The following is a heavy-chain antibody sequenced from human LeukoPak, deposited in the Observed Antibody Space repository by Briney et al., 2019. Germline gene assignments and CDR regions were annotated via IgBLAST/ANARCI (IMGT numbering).Heavy chain of an antibody. D-gene: IGHD3-3*01. V-gene: IGHV1-2*02. CDR3: ARDVGTIFGMAHQAEVGLD. Sequence: ASVKVSCKASGYTFTGYYMHWGRQAPGQGLEWMGWINPNSGGTNYAQKFQGRVTMTRDTSISTAYMELRRLRSDDTAVCYCARDVGTIFGMAHQAEVGLDWGQRTLFTVSS. J-gene: IGHJ4*02. CDR1: GYTFTGYY. CDR2: INPNSGGT.